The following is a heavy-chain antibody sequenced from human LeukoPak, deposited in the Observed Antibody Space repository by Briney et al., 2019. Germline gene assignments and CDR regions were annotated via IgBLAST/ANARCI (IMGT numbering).Heavy chain of an antibody. CDR2: ISGSSSDT. CDR1: GFTFSDYY. D-gene: IGHD2-2*01. J-gene: IGHJ5*02. V-gene: IGHV3-11*06. Sequence: PGGSLRLSCAASGFTFSDYYMTWIRQAPGKGLEWVSYISGSSSDTNYADFVKGRFTISRDNAKNSLYLQMNSLRAEDTAVYYCARGPLHVVVPAATWFDPWGQGILVTVSS. CDR3: ARGPLHVVVPAATWFDP.